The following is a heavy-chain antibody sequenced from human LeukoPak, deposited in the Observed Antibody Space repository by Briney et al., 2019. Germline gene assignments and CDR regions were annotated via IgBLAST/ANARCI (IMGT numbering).Heavy chain of an antibody. CDR2: IKQDGSEK. V-gene: IGHV3-7*01. CDR1: GFTVSSNY. Sequence: GGSLRLSCAASGFTVSSNYMSWVRQAPGKGLEWAANIKQDGSEKYYVDSVKGRFTISRDNAKNSLYLQMNSLRAEDTAVYYCARDLYSPLGFDYWGQGTLVTVSS. J-gene: IGHJ4*02. D-gene: IGHD4-11*01. CDR3: ARDLYSPLGFDY.